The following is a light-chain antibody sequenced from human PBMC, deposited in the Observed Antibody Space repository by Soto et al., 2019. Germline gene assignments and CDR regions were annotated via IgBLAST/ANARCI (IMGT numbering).Light chain of an antibody. CDR1: SGHSSYP. CDR2: VNSDGSH. J-gene: IGLJ2*01. CDR3: PNWATGIRI. Sequence: QLVLTQSPSASASLGASVKLTCTLSSGHSSYPIAWHQQQPEKGPRYLMKVNSDGSHNKGDGIPDRFSGSSSGAERYLTISSHQSEDEADYYCPNWATGIRIFGGGTKLTVL. V-gene: IGLV4-69*01.